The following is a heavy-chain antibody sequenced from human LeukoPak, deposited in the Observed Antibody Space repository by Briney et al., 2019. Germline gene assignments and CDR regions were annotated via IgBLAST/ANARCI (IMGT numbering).Heavy chain of an antibody. CDR1: GLTFSSYS. CDR3: ARGLYYYDSSGYNY. J-gene: IGHJ4*02. V-gene: IGHV3-21*01. Sequence: KPGGSLRLSCAASGLTFSSYSMNWVRQAPGKGLEWVSSISSSSSYIYYADSVKGRFTISRDNAKNSLYLQMNSLRAEDTAVYYCARGLYYYDSSGYNYWGQGTLVTVSS. D-gene: IGHD3-22*01. CDR2: ISSSSSYI.